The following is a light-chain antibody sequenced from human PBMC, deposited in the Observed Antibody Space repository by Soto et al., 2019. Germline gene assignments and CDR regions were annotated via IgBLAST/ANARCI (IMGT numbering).Light chain of an antibody. Sequence: QSAPTQPPSASGSPGHSVTCSCTGTSSDVGAYNYVSWYQQHAGKAPKLVIYEVTKRPSGVPDRFSGSKSANTASLTVSGLQAEDEADYYCSSFASSNTWVFGGETKLTVL. J-gene: IGLJ3*02. CDR2: EVT. CDR3: SSFASSNTWV. CDR1: SSDVGAYNY. V-gene: IGLV2-8*01.